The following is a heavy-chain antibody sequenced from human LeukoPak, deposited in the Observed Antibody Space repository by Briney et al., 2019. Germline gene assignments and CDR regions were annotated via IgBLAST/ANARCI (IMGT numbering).Heavy chain of an antibody. D-gene: IGHD3-16*01. CDR3: AKWPEGAMDYFDY. Sequence: PGGSLRLSCEASGFTFSSYGTTWARQAPVKGLEWVSAISGDGTRTYYADSVKGRFTISRDNSKNTLYLEMSSLRVEDTAIYYCAKWPEGAMDYFDYWGQGTLVTVSS. CDR2: ISGDGTRT. V-gene: IGHV3-23*01. J-gene: IGHJ4*02. CDR1: GFTFSSYG.